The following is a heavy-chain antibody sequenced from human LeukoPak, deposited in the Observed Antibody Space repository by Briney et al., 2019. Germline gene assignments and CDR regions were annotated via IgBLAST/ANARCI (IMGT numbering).Heavy chain of an antibody. CDR3: AKDDRNSGWSDY. CDR2: ISGSGGTT. J-gene: IGHJ4*02. D-gene: IGHD6-19*01. CDR1: GFTFSSYA. V-gene: IGHV3-23*01. Sequence: TGGSLRLSCAASGFTFSSYAMSWVRQAPGKGLEWVSAISGSGGTTDYADSVKGRFTISRDNPKNTLYLQMNSLRGEDTAVYYCAKDDRNSGWSDYWGQGTLVTVSS.